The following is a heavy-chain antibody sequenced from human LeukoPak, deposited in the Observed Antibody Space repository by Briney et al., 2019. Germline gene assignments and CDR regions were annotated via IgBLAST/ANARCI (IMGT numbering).Heavy chain of an antibody. D-gene: IGHD2-21*02. J-gene: IGHJ4*02. V-gene: IGHV3-11*03. CDR2: ISSSSSYT. CDR3: ARTVTAGGYLGY. Sequence: GGSLRLSCAASGFTFSDYYMSWIRQAPGKGLEWVSYISSSSSYTNYADSVKGRFTISRDNAKNSLYLQMNGLRAEDTAVYYCARTVTAGGYLGYWGQGTLVTVSS. CDR1: GFTFSDYY.